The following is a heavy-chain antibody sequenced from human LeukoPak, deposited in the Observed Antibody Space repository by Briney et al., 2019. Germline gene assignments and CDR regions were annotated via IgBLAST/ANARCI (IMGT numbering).Heavy chain of an antibody. D-gene: IGHD2-15*01. CDR3: ADRQLGYCSGGSCYSGGAFDI. V-gene: IGHV2-5*02. Sequence: SGPTLVNPTQTLTLTCTFSGFSLSTRGVGVGWIRQPPGKALEWLALIHWDDDKRYSPSLKSRLTITKDTSKNQVILTMTNMDPVDTATYYSADRQLGYCSGGSCYSGGAFDIWGQGTMVTVSS. CDR1: GFSLSTRGVG. CDR2: IHWDDDK. J-gene: IGHJ3*02.